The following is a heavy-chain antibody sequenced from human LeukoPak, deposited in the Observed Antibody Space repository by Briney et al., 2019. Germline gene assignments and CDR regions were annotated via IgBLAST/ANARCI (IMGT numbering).Heavy chain of an antibody. V-gene: IGHV4-4*07. D-gene: IGHD3-3*01. CDR3: ARAGAGQSSIFGVVTGHWYFDL. Sequence: SETLSLTCTVSGGSISSYYWSWIRQPAGKGLEWIGRIYTSGSTNYNPSLKSRVTMSVDTSKNQFSLKLSSVTAADTAVYYCARAGAGQSSIFGVVTGHWYFDLWGRGTLVTVSS. CDR1: GGSISSYY. J-gene: IGHJ2*01. CDR2: IYTSGST.